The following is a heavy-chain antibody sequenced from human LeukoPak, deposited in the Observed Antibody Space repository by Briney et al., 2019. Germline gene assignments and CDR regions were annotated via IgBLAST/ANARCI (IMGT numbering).Heavy chain of an antibody. V-gene: IGHV4-34*01. CDR2: INHSGST. Sequence: PSETLSLTCAVYGGSFSGYYWSWIRQPPGKGLEWIGEINHSGSTNYNPSLKSRVTISVDTSKNQFSLKLSSVTAADTAVYYCARLGRRYYYDSSGYFDYWGQGTLVTVSS. CDR1: GGSFSGYY. D-gene: IGHD3-22*01. J-gene: IGHJ4*02. CDR3: ARLGRRYYYDSSGYFDY.